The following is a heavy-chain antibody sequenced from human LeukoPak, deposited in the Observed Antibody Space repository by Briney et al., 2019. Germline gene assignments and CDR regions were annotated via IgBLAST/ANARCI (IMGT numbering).Heavy chain of an antibody. D-gene: IGHD1-7*01. V-gene: IGHV3-21*01. CDR3: ARGSRGNWNYPPWDY. CDR2: ISSSTIYI. Sequence: GGSLRLSCAASGFIFSSYSMNWVRQAPGKGLEWVSSISSSTIYIYYADSVKGRFTISRDNAKNSLYLQMNSLRAEDTAVYYCARGSRGNWNYPPWDYWRQGTLVTVSS. J-gene: IGHJ4*02. CDR1: GFIFSSYS.